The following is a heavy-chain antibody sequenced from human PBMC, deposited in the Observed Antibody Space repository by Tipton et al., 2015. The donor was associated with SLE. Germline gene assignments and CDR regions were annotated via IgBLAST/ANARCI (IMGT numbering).Heavy chain of an antibody. CDR3: ARDLREYTSGTLDY. Sequence: SLRLSCAASGFTFSSYEMNWVRQAPGKGLEWVSYISSSGSSIYYADSVKGRFTISGDNSKETLYLQMHSLRVADTAVYYCARDLREYTSGTLDYRGQGNLVTVSS. D-gene: IGHD5-18*01. V-gene: IGHV3-48*03. CDR1: GFTFSSYE. J-gene: IGHJ4*02. CDR2: ISSSGSSI.